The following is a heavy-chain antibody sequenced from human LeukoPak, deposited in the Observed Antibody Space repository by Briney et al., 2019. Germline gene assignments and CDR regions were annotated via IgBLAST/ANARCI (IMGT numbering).Heavy chain of an antibody. CDR1: GFTFSSYA. V-gene: IGHV3-53*01. CDR3: ARDHPSEGRLQFDY. CDR2: IYSSGST. Sequence: GSLRLSCAASGFTFSSYAMSWVRQAPGKGLECVSVIYSSGSTYYADSVKGRFTISRDNSKNTLYLQMNSLRAEDTAVYYCARDHPSEGRLQFDYWGQGTLVTVSS. D-gene: IGHD5-24*01. J-gene: IGHJ4*02.